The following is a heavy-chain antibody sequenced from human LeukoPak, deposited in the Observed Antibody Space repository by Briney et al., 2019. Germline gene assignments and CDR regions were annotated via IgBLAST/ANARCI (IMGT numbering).Heavy chain of an antibody. D-gene: IGHD3-10*01. CDR3: ARERIDYYGSGSYSIDY. Sequence: ASVKVSCKASGYTFTSYGISWVRQAPGQGLEWMGIINPSGGSTSYAQKFQGRVTMTRDTSTSTVYMELSSLRSEDTAVYYCARERIDYYGSGSYSIDYWGQGTLVTVSS. CDR2: INPSGGST. J-gene: IGHJ4*02. CDR1: GYTFTSYG. V-gene: IGHV1-46*01.